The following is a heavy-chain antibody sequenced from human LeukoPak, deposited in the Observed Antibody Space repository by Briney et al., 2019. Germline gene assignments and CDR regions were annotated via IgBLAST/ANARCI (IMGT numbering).Heavy chain of an antibody. CDR3: ARDVWSGGSGSYHYYYYMDV. V-gene: IGHV1-2*02. J-gene: IGHJ6*03. CDR1: GYTFTGYY. CDR2: INPNSGGT. Sequence: ASVKVSCKTSGYTFTGYYIHWVRQAPGQGLEWMGWINPNSGGTNYAQKFQGRVTMTRDTSISTAYMELSRLRSDDTAVYYCARDVWSGGSGSYHYYYYMDVWGKGTTVTISS. D-gene: IGHD3-10*01.